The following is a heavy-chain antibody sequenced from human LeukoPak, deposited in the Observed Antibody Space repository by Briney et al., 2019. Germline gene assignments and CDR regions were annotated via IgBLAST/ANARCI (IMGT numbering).Heavy chain of an antibody. V-gene: IGHV4-61*02. J-gene: IGHJ4*02. D-gene: IGHD6-13*01. Sequence: SETLSLTCTVSGGSMSSGSYYWSWIRQPAGKGLEWIGRIYISGSTNYNPSLRGRVTISVDTSKNHFSLKLTSVTAADTAVYFCARGMVAPAGAGYYFESWGQGTLVTVSS. CDR2: IYISGST. CDR3: ARGMVAPAGAGYYFES. CDR1: GGSMSSGSYY.